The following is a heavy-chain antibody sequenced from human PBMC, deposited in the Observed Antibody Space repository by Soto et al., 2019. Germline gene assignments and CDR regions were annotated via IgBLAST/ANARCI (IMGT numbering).Heavy chain of an antibody. CDR1: GGSISSYY. V-gene: IGHV4-59*01. D-gene: IGHD7-27*01. Sequence: QVQLQESGPGLVKPSETLSLTCTVSGGSISSYYWSWIRQPPGKGLEWIGYIYYSGCTNYNPSLKSRVTISVDTSKNQFSLKLSSVTAADTAVYYCARGWGKVYFDYWGQGTLVTVSS. J-gene: IGHJ4*02. CDR2: IYYSGCT. CDR3: ARGWGKVYFDY.